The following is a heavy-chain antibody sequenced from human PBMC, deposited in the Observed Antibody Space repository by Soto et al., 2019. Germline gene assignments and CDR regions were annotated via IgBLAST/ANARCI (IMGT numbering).Heavy chain of an antibody. Sequence: GASVKVSCKASGYTFTSYGIHWVRQAPGQRLEWMGWINAGNGNRKYSQKFQDRVTITRDTSASTAYMELSSLRSEDTAVYYCARGGNWFDPWGQGTLVTVSS. J-gene: IGHJ5*02. CDR1: GYTFTSYG. V-gene: IGHV1-3*01. CDR3: ARGGNWFDP. CDR2: INAGNGNR.